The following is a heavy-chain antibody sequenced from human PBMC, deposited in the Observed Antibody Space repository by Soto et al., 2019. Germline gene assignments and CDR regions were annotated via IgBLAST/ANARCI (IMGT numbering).Heavy chain of an antibody. V-gene: IGHV4-34*01. J-gene: IGHJ4*02. Sequence: SETLSLTCAVYGGSFNGYYWSWIRQPPGKGLEWIGEVNHSGSTKYNPSLESRVVVSVDTSKNQFSLKLSSVTAADTAVYYCGSQRDTAMVFDYWGRGTLVTVSS. CDR3: GSQRDTAMVFDY. CDR1: GGSFNGYY. D-gene: IGHD5-18*01. CDR2: VNHSGST.